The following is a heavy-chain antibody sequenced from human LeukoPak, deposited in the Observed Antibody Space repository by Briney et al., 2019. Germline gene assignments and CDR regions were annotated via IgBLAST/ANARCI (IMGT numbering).Heavy chain of an antibody. CDR3: ARALYGDYYFYGLDV. Sequence: GGSLRLSCAASGFTFSSYWMIWVRQAPGKGLEWVANIKQDGSEKYYADSVKGRFTISRDNAKNSLYLDMNSLRAEDTALYHCARALYGDYYFYGLDVWGQGTTVTVSS. CDR1: GFTFSSYW. V-gene: IGHV3-7*03. CDR2: IKQDGSEK. D-gene: IGHD4-17*01. J-gene: IGHJ6*02.